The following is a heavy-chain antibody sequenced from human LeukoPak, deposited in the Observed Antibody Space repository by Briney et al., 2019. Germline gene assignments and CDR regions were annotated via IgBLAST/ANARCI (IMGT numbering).Heavy chain of an antibody. CDR1: GGSVSSGSYY. J-gene: IGHJ4*02. CDR3: AREDY. CDR2: IYYGGST. V-gene: IGHV4-61*01. Sequence: SETLSLTCTVSGGSVSSGSYYWSWIRQPPGKGLEWIGYIYYGGSTNYNPSLKSRVTISVDTSKNQFSLKLSSVTAADTAVYYCAREDYWGQGTLVTVSS.